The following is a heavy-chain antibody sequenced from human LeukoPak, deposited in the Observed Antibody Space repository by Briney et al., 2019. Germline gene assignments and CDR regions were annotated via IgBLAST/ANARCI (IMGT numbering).Heavy chain of an antibody. CDR1: GYTFTSYG. CDR3: ARRAVVVPAAKRRYLYYGMDV. D-gene: IGHD2-2*01. V-gene: IGHV1-8*02. Sequence: GASVKVSCKASGYTFTSYGISWVRQATGQGLEWMGWMNPNSGNTGYAQKFQGRVTMTRNTSISTAYMELSSLRSEDTAVYYCARRAVVVPAAKRRYLYYGMDVWGQGTTVTASS. J-gene: IGHJ6*02. CDR2: MNPNSGNT.